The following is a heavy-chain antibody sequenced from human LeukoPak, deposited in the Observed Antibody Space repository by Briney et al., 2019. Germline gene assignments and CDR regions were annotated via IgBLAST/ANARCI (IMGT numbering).Heavy chain of an antibody. CDR3: AKALHYGSGSYDY. D-gene: IGHD3-10*01. CDR1: GFTFDDYA. J-gene: IGHJ4*02. CDR2: ISWNSGSI. V-gene: IGHV3-9*01. Sequence: PGGSLRLSCAASGFTFDDYAMHWVRQAPGKGLEWVSGISWNSGSIGYADSVKGRFTISRDNAKNSLYLQMNSLRAEDTALYYCAKALHYGSGSYDYRGQGTLVTVSS.